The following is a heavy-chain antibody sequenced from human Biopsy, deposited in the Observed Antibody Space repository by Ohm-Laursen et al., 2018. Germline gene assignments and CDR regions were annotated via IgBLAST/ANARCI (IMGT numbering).Heavy chain of an antibody. Sequence: VASVKVSCQVSGYTLTELSIHWVRQTGGKGLEWMGGFDREERKTVYAEKFQGRVTMTEDTSTDTVYMEVTSLRSDDTAVYYCATGPYYDTRFYYNVRPFDFWGQGTLVTVSS. CDR1: GYTLTELS. CDR3: ATGPYYDTRFYYNVRPFDF. D-gene: IGHD3-10*01. J-gene: IGHJ4*02. V-gene: IGHV1-24*01. CDR2: FDREERKT.